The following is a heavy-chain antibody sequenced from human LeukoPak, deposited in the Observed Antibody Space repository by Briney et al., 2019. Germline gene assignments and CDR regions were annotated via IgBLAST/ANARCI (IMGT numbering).Heavy chain of an antibody. CDR3: ARDLVTMIVVVTYYFDY. D-gene: IGHD3-22*01. CDR2: ISYDGSNK. Sequence: PGGSLRLSCAASGFTFSSYGMSWVRQAPGKGLEWVAVISYDGSNKYYADSVKGRFTISRDNSKNTLYLQMNSLRAEDTAVYYCARDLVTMIVVVTYYFDYWGQGTLVTVSS. CDR1: GFTFSSYG. J-gene: IGHJ4*02. V-gene: IGHV3-30*03.